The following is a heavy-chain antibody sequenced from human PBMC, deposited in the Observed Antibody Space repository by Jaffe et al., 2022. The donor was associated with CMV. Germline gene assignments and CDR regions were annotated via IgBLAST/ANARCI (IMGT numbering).Heavy chain of an antibody. CDR2: INHSGST. Sequence: QVQLQQWGAGLLKPSETLSLTCAVYGGSFSGYYWSWIRQPPGKGLEWIGEINHSGSTNYNPSLKSRVTISVDTSKNQFSLKLSSVTAADTAVYYCARGRDRKARYSSSWYKEDYYGMDVWGQGTTVTVSS. CDR1: GGSFSGYY. J-gene: IGHJ6*02. V-gene: IGHV4-34*01. CDR3: ARGRDRKARYSSSWYKEDYYGMDV. D-gene: IGHD6-13*01.